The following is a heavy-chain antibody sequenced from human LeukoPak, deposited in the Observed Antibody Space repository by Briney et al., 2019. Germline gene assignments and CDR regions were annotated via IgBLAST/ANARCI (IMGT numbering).Heavy chain of an antibody. D-gene: IGHD2-21*02. J-gene: IGHJ3*02. CDR1: GGSISSYY. CDR2: IYYSGST. Sequence: SETLSLTCTVSGGSISSYYWSWIRQPPGKGLEWIGYIYYSGSTNYNPSLKSRVTISVDTSKNQFSLKLSSVTAADTAVYYCARVYCGGDRYPEFDAFDIWGPRTMVTVSS. CDR3: ARVYCGGDRYPEFDAFDI. V-gene: IGHV4-59*01.